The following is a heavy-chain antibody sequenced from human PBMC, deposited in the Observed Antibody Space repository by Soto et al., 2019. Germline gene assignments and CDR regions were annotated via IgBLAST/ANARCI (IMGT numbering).Heavy chain of an antibody. CDR1: GFTFSSYA. D-gene: IGHD3-10*01. CDR2: ISYDGSNK. V-gene: IGHV3-30-3*01. CDR3: ARDAPPDYYGSGSYYNAYYYGMDV. Sequence: GGSLRLSCAASGFTFSSYAMHWVRQAPGKGLEWVAVISYDGSNKYYADSVKGRFTISRDNSKNTLYLQMNSLRAEDTAVYYCARDAPPDYYGSGSYYNAYYYGMDVWGQGTTVTVSS. J-gene: IGHJ6*02.